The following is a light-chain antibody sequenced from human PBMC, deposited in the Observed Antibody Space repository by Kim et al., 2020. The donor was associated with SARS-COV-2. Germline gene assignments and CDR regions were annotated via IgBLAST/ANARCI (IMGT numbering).Light chain of an antibody. V-gene: IGKV1-27*01. CDR1: QDSANS. Sequence: AAAGDRATITSRASQDSANSLGWYQQKPGKAPQVLIYAASTLQSGVPSRCSGSGSGKEFTLTIGSLQTEDVATYCCQKNNSAPWTFGPGTKVDIK. J-gene: IGKJ1*01. CDR2: AAS. CDR3: QKNNSAPWT.